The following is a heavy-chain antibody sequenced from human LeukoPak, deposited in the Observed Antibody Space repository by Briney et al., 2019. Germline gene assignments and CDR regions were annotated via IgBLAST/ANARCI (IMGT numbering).Heavy chain of an antibody. J-gene: IGHJ4*02. V-gene: IGHV4-30-2*01. CDR1: GGSISSGGYS. D-gene: IGHD5-12*01. Sequence: PSQTLSLTCAVSGGSISSGGYSWSWIRQPPGKGLEWIGYIYHSGSTYYNPSLKSRVTISVDRSKNQFSLKLSSVTAADTAVYYCARELFRGYSGYDVNYFDYWGQGTLVTVSS. CDR3: ARELFRGYSGYDVNYFDY. CDR2: IYHSGST.